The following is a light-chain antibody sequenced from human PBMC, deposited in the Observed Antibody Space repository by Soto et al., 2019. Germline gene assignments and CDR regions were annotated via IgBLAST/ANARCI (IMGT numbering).Light chain of an antibody. V-gene: IGKV3-11*01. CDR3: QQRGNWPPVT. CDR2: DAS. Sequence: ENVLTQSPATLSLSPGERATLSCRASQSFSTYLAWYQQKPGQAPRLLLYDASNRATGIPARFSASGSGTDFTLTINSLEPEDFAVYYCQQRGNWPPVTFGGGTKVEIK. CDR1: QSFSTY. J-gene: IGKJ4*01.